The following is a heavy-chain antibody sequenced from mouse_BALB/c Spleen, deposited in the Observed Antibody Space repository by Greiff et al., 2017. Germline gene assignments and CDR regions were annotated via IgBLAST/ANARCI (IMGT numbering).Heavy chain of an antibody. Sequence: VQLKESGPELVKPGASVKIPCKASGYTFTDYNMDWVKQSHGKSLEWIGDINPNNGGTIYNQKFKGKATLTVDKSSSTAYMELRSLTSEDTAVYYCARGGVFAYWGQGTLVTVSA. CDR2: INPNNGGT. J-gene: IGHJ3*01. V-gene: IGHV1-18*01. CDR3: ARGGVFAY. CDR1: GYTFTDYN.